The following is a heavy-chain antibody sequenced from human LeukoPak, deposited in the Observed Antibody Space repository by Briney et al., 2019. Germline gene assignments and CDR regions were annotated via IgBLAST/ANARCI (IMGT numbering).Heavy chain of an antibody. Sequence: GRSLRLSCAASGFTFTRYTMHWVRQAPGKGLEWVAVVLYDGSNKYYADSVKGRFTISRDNLRNTLNLALNSLRAEDTAVYYCAKDPHPYGESVGGYHFDYWGQGILVTVSS. D-gene: IGHD4-17*01. CDR3: AKDPHPYGESVGGYHFDY. J-gene: IGHJ4*02. V-gene: IGHV3-30*04. CDR2: VLYDGSNK. CDR1: GFTFTRYT.